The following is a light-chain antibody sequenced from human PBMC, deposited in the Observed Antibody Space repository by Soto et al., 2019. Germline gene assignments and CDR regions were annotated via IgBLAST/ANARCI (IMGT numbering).Light chain of an antibody. CDR3: QQYDNWPAMYT. Sequence: EIVMTQSPVTLSVSPGESATLSCRASQSVTTNLAWYQQKPGQAPRVLIYGASTRATGIPARFSGSGSGTEFTLTISSRQSEDFAVYYCQQYDNWPAMYTFGQGTTLEIK. J-gene: IGKJ2*01. CDR2: GAS. V-gene: IGKV3-15*01. CDR1: QSVTTN.